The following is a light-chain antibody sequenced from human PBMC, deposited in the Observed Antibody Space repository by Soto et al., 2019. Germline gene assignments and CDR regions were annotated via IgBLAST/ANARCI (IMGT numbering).Light chain of an antibody. CDR2: GAS. J-gene: IGKJ1*01. CDR1: QSVSRY. Sequence: DIVMTHSPATLSLSPWERATLSCRASQSVSRYLAWYQQKPGQAPRLLIFGASIRVTGIPDRFSGSGSGTDFTLTISRLEREDFAVYYCQHYVTSLTTFGQGTKVDI. CDR3: QHYVTSLTT. V-gene: IGKV3-20*01.